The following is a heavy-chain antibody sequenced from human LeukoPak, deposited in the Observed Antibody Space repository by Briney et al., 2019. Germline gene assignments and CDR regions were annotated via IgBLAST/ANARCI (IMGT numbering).Heavy chain of an antibody. CDR1: GGSFSGYY. J-gene: IGHJ1*01. CDR3: ARGAEYYSSHFQH. V-gene: IGHV4-34*01. Sequence: SETLSLTCAVYGGSFSGYYWSWIRQPPGKGLEWIGEINHSGSTNYNPSLKSRVTISVDPSKNQFSLKLSSVTAADTAVYYCARGAEYYSSHFQHWGQGTLVTVSS. CDR2: INHSGST. D-gene: IGHD6-13*01.